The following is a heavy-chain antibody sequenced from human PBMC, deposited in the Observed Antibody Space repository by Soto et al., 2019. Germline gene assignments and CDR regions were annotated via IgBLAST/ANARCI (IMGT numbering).Heavy chain of an antibody. V-gene: IGHV1-69*13. Sequence: SVKVSCKASGGTFSSYAISWVRQAPGQGLDWMGGIIPIFGTANYAQKFQGRVTITADESTSTAYMELSSLRSEDTAVYYCARLPHVDTAMVSWLPWFDPWGQGTLVTVSS. J-gene: IGHJ5*02. CDR3: ARLPHVDTAMVSWLPWFDP. CDR1: GGTFSSYA. CDR2: IIPIFGTA. D-gene: IGHD5-18*01.